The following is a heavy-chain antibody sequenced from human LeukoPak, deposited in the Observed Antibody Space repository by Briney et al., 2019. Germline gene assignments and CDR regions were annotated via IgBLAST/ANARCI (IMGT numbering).Heavy chain of an antibody. D-gene: IGHD3-22*01. J-gene: IGHJ4*02. V-gene: IGHV4-34*01. Sequence: SETLSLTCAVYGGSFSGYYWSWIRQPPGKGLEWIGEINHSGSTNYNPSLKSRVTISVDTSKNQFSLKLSSVTAADTAVYYCARHATHYYDSSGYLGKWGQGTLVTVSS. CDR2: INHSGST. CDR3: ARHATHYYDSSGYLGK. CDR1: GGSFSGYY.